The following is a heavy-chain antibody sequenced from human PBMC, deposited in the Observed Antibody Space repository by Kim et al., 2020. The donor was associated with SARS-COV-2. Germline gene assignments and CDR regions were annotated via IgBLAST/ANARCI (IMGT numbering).Heavy chain of an antibody. V-gene: IGHV4-61*02. CDR3: ARAQTPGRIAAVGFDP. J-gene: IGHJ5*02. CDR2: IYTSGST. Sequence: SETLSLTCTVSGGSISSGSYYWSWIRQPAGKGLEWIGRIYTSGSTNYNPSLKSRVTISVDTSKNQFSLKLSSVTAADTAVYYCARAQTPGRIAAVGFDPWGQETLVTVSS. D-gene: IGHD6-13*01. CDR1: GGSISSGSYY.